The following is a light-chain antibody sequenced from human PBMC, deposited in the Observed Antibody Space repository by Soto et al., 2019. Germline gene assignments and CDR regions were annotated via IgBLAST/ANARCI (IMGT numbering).Light chain of an antibody. J-gene: IGLJ2*01. CDR1: SSDVGGYNY. CDR2: EVS. CDR3: SSYGGNNNLV. Sequence: QSVLTQPPSASGSPGQSVTISCTGTSSDVGGYNYVSWYQQHPGKAPKLMIYEVSKRPSGVPDRFSGSKSGSTASLTVSGLQAEDEADYYCSSYGGNNNLVFGGGTQLTVL. V-gene: IGLV2-8*01.